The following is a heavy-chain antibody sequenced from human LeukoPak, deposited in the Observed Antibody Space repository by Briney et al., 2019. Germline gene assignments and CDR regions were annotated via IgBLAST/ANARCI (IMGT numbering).Heavy chain of an antibody. CDR3: ARGGIVVVPAAPASSWFDP. V-gene: IGHV4-34*01. CDR1: GGSFSGYY. D-gene: IGHD2-2*01. CDR2: INHSGST. Sequence: SETLSLTCAVYGGSFSGYYWSWIRQPPGKGLEWIGEINHSGSTNYNPSLKSRVTISVDTSKNQFSLKLSSVTAVDTAVYYCARGGIVVVPAAPASSWFDPWGQGTLVTVSS. J-gene: IGHJ5*02.